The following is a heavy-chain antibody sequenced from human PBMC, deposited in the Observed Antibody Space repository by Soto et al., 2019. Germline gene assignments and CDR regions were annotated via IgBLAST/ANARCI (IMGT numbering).Heavy chain of an antibody. D-gene: IGHD1-26*01. Sequence: GASVKVSCKASGYTFTIYYINWVRQATGQGLEWMGWTNPNSGNTGYAQKFQGRVSMTRNTSISTAYMELSSLRSDDTAVYYCAREKVGAYDYWGQGTLVSVSS. V-gene: IGHV1-8*01. CDR3: AREKVGAYDY. J-gene: IGHJ4*02. CDR1: GYTFTIYY. CDR2: TNPNSGNT.